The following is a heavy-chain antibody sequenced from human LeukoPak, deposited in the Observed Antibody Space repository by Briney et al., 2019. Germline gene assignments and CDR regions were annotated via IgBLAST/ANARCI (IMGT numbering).Heavy chain of an antibody. V-gene: IGHV3-21*04. D-gene: IGHD3-22*01. J-gene: IGHJ4*02. CDR2: ISSSSSYI. CDR3: AKHRFESGGYHSTD. CDR1: GFTFSSYS. Sequence: GGSLRLSCAASGFTFSSYSMNWVRQAPGKGLEWVSSISSSSSYIYYADSVKGRFTISRDNAKNTLYLQMNSLRDEDTAVYYCAKHRFESGGYHSTDWGQGTLVTVSS.